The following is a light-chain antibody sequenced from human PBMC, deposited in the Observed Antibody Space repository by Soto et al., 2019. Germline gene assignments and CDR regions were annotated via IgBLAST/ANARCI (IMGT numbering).Light chain of an antibody. CDR2: DVS. Sequence: QSVLTQPPSASGSPGQSVTISCTGTSSDVGGYNYVSWYQQHPAKAPNLMIYDVSKRPSGVRDRLSGSKSGNTASLTVSGLQVEDEADYYGCSYTVSDTLVFGGGTKLTVL. CDR1: SSDVGGYNY. CDR3: CSYTVSDTLV. V-gene: IGLV2-8*01. J-gene: IGLJ2*01.